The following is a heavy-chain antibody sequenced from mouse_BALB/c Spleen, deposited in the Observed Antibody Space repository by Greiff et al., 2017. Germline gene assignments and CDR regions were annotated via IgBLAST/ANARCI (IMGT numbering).Heavy chain of an antibody. J-gene: IGHJ4*01. V-gene: IGHV5-6*02. CDR2: ISSGGSYT. Sequence: DVKLVESGGDLVKPGGSLKLSCAASGFTFSSYGMSWVRQTPDKRLEWVATISSGGSYTYYPDSVKGRFTISRDNAKNTLYLQMSSLKSEDTAMYYCARLGDYWGQGTSVTVSS. CDR3: ARLGDY. CDR1: GFTFSSYG.